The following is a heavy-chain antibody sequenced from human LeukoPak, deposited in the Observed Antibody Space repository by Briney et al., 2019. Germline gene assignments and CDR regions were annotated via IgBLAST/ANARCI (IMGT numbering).Heavy chain of an antibody. CDR3: AKEGPDY. Sequence: PEGSLTLSCTASGFPFSIYGMHWARQAPGKGREWVAFIRYDGSNKHYADSVKRLFTIPRDNYKNTLYPQMNSLRAEHTAVYYCAKEGPDYWGQGTLVTVSS. D-gene: IGHD1-14*01. J-gene: IGHJ4*02. CDR2: IRYDGSNK. CDR1: GFPFSIYG. V-gene: IGHV3-30*02.